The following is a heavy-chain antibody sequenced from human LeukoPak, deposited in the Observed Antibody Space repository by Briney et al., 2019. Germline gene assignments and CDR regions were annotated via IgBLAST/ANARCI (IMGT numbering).Heavy chain of an antibody. Sequence: GGSLRLSCAASGFTFSSYGMHWVRQAPGKGLEWVAFIRYDGSNKYYADSVKGRLTISRDNSKNTLYLQMNSLRAEDTAVYYCAKDLGSSSWYYMDVWGKGTTVTVSS. D-gene: IGHD6-13*01. CDR2: IRYDGSNK. J-gene: IGHJ6*03. CDR1: GFTFSSYG. V-gene: IGHV3-30*02. CDR3: AKDLGSSSWYYMDV.